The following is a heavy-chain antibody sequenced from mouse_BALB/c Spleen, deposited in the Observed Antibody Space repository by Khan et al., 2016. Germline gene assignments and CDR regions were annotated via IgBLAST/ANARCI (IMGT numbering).Heavy chain of an antibody. J-gene: IGHJ3*01. V-gene: IGHV9-2-1*01. CDR1: GYTFTDYS. CDR3: ARGGYYGSSSWFAY. D-gene: IGHD1-1*01. Sequence: QIQLVQSGPELKKPGETVKISCKASGYTFTDYSMHWVKQAPGKGLKWMGWINTETGEPTYADDFKGRFAFSLETSASTAYLQINNLKNEDTATYFCARGGYYGSSSWFAYWGQGTLVTVSA. CDR2: INTETGEP.